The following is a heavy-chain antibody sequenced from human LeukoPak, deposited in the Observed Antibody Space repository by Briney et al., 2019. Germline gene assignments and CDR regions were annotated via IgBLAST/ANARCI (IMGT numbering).Heavy chain of an antibody. V-gene: IGHV4-31*03. Sequence: SETLSLTCTVSGGSISSGGYYWSWIRQHPGKGLEWIGYIYHSGSTYYNPSLKSRVTISVDTSKNQFSLKLSSVTAADTAVYYCARDSDTGRTPYGMDVWGQGTTVTVSS. CDR3: ARDSDTGRTPYGMDV. D-gene: IGHD2-8*02. CDR2: IYHSGST. CDR1: GGSISSGGYY. J-gene: IGHJ6*02.